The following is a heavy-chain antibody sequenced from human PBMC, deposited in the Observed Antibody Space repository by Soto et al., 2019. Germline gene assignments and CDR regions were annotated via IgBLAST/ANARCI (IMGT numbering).Heavy chain of an antibody. CDR3: AKDFKVSGGHYGSLNYYYGMDV. CDR1: GFTFSAFG. J-gene: IGHJ6*02. CDR2: ISYDGILK. V-gene: IGHV3-30*18. D-gene: IGHD3-10*01. Sequence: QVPLVESGGGVVQPGRSLRLSCAVSGFTFSAFGMHWVRQAPGKGLEWVAIISYDGILKYYADSVKGRFTISRDTSKGALYLQMNSLTPEDTAVYYCAKDFKVSGGHYGSLNYYYGMDVWGQGTTVTVSS.